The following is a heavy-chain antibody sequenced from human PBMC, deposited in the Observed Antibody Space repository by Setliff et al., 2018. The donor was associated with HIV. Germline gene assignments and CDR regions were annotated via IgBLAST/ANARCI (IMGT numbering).Heavy chain of an antibody. V-gene: IGHV3-74*01. CDR1: GFTFNSYW. D-gene: IGHD1-1*01. Sequence: PGGSLRLSCAASGFTFNSYWVHWVRQAPGKGLVWVSRISSDGSTTNYADSVKGRFTISRDNAKNTLDLQMNSLRAEDTAVYYCARGSDTTGSPPELDPWGQGTLVTVSS. CDR2: ISSDGSTT. J-gene: IGHJ5*02. CDR3: ARGSDTTGSPPELDP.